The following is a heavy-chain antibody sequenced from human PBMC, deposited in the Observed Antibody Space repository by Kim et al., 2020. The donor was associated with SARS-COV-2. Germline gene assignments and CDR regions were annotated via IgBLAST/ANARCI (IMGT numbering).Heavy chain of an antibody. CDR1: GYTFTSYG. CDR2: ISAYNGNT. CDR3: ARDHEDMVIAVAGTGVGFDY. V-gene: IGHV1-18*04. D-gene: IGHD6-19*01. J-gene: IGHJ4*02. Sequence: ASVKVSCKASGYTFTSYGISWVRQAPGQGLEWMGWISAYNGNTNYAQKLQGRVTMTTDTSTSTAYMELRSLRSDDTAVYYCARDHEDMVIAVAGTGVGFDYWGQGTLVTVSS.